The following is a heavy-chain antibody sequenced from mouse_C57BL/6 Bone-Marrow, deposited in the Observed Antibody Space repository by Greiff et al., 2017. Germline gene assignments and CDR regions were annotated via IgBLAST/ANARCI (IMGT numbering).Heavy chain of an antibody. CDR3: TRGGKYYFSFAY. CDR2: IDPETGGT. D-gene: IGHD1-1*02. V-gene: IGHV1-15*01. J-gene: IGHJ3*01. CDR1: GYTFTDYE. Sequence: QVHVKQSGAELVRPGASVTLSCKASGYTFTDYEMHWVKQTPVHGLEWIGAIDPETGGTAYNQKFKGKAILTADKSSSTAYMELRSLTSEDSAVYYCTRGGKYYFSFAYWGQGTLVTVSA.